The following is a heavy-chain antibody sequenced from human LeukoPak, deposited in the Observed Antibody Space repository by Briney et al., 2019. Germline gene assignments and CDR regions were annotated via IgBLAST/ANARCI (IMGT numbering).Heavy chain of an antibody. V-gene: IGHV3-7*01. D-gene: IGHD3-10*01. CDR3: ARDRRVYGSGSSFDY. J-gene: IGHJ4*02. CDR1: RFTFSEYW. CDR2: VNKDGNQQ. Sequence: AGGSLRLSCAGSRFTFSEYWMTWVRQTPGQGLEWVANVNKDGNQQQYADSVKGRFTISRDNAKNSLYLQMNSLRAEDTAVYYCARDRRVYGSGSSFDYWGQGTLVTVSS.